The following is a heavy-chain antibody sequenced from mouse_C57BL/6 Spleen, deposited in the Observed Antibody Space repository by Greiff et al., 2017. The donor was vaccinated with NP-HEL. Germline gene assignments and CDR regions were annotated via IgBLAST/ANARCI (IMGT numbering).Heavy chain of an antibody. V-gene: IGHV1-82*01. J-gene: IGHJ4*01. CDR3: AWYGNLYAMDY. CDR1: GYAFSSSW. CDR2: IYPGDGDT. Sequence: QVQLQQSGPELVKPGASVKISCKASGYAFSSSWMNWVKQRPGKGLEWIGRIYPGDGDTNYNGKFKGKATLTADKSSSTAYMQLSSLTSEDSAVYFCAWYGNLYAMDYGGQGTSVTVSS. D-gene: IGHD2-10*02.